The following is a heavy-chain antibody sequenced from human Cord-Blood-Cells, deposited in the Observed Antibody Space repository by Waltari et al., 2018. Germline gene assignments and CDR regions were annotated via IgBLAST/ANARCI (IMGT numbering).Heavy chain of an antibody. D-gene: IGHD6-25*01. Sequence: QVQLQQWGAGLLKPSETLSLTCAVYGGSFSGYYWSWIRQPPGKGLEWIGEINHSGSTNYNPSLKSRVTISVDTSKNQFFLKPSSVTAADTAVYYCASNRLYYYYGMDVWGQGTTVTVSS. CDR2: INHSGST. J-gene: IGHJ6*02. CDR3: ASNRLYYYYGMDV. CDR1: GGSFSGYY. V-gene: IGHV4-34*01.